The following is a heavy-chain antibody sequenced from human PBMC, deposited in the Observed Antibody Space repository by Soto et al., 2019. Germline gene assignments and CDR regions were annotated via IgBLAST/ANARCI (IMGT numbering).Heavy chain of an antibody. J-gene: IGHJ4*02. Sequence: LRLSCAASGFTFSSYWMHWVRQAPGKGLVWVSRINSDGSSTSYADSVKGRFTISRDNAKNTLYLQMNSLRAEDTAVYYCARVSWTYSSGWPPRKPPDYWGQGTLVTVSS. D-gene: IGHD6-19*01. CDR2: INSDGSST. V-gene: IGHV3-74*01. CDR1: GFTFSSYW. CDR3: ARVSWTYSSGWPPRKPPDY.